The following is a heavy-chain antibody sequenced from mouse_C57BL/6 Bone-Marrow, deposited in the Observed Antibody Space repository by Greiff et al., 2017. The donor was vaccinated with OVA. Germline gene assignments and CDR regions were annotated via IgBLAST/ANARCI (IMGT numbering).Heavy chain of an antibody. CDR3: ATRYPYFDD. J-gene: IGHJ2*01. Sequence: QVQLQQSGAELAKPGASVKLSCKASGYTFTSYWMHWVKQRPGQGLEWIGYINPSSGYTKYNQKFKDKATLTADRSSSTAYMQLSSLTCEDSAVDYSATRYPYFDDWGQGTTLTVSS. V-gene: IGHV1-7*01. CDR2: INPSSGYT. D-gene: IGHD2-12*01. CDR1: GYTFTSYW.